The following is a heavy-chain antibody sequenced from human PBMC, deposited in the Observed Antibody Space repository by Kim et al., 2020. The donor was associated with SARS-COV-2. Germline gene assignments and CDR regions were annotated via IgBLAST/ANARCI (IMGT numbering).Heavy chain of an antibody. Sequence: ASVKVSCKASGYTFTSSDINWVRQATGQGLEWMGWMNPNSGNTGYAQKLQGRVTMTRNTSISTAYMELSSLRSEDTAVYYCARGRYRQWLVRDWYFDLWGRGTLVTVSS. CDR2: MNPNSGNT. D-gene: IGHD6-19*01. CDR3: ARGRYRQWLVRDWYFDL. CDR1: GYTFTSSD. V-gene: IGHV1-8*01. J-gene: IGHJ2*01.